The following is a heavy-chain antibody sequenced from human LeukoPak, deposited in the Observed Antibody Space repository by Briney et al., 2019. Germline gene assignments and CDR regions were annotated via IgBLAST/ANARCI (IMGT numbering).Heavy chain of an antibody. CDR1: GFTFRDYA. CDR3: ARGDFRWEMATTIAFDI. J-gene: IGHJ3*02. D-gene: IGHD5-24*01. CDR2: ISYAGSNE. Sequence: GGSLRLSCAPSGFTFRDYAMHWVRQAPGKGLEWVAVISYAGSNEHYADSVKGRFTISRDNSKNTLFLQMNSLRAEDTAVYYCARGDFRWEMATTIAFDIWGQGTMVTVSS. V-gene: IGHV3-30*04.